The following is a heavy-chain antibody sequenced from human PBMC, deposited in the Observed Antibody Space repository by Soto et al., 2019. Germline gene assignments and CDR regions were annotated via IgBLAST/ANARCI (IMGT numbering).Heavy chain of an antibody. D-gene: IGHD6-13*01. V-gene: IGHV1-69*13. CDR3: AREGPGLAAAGSFDY. CDR2: IIPIFGTA. CDR1: GGTFSSYA. Sequence: SVKVSCKASGGTFSSYAISWVRQAPGQGLEWMGGIIPIFGTANYAQKFQGRVTITADDSTSTAYMELSSLRSEDTAVYYCAREGPGLAAAGSFDYWGQGTLVTVSS. J-gene: IGHJ4*02.